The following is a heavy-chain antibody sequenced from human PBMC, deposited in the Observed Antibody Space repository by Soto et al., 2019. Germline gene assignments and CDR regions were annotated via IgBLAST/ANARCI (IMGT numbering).Heavy chain of an antibody. J-gene: IGHJ5*01. CDR2: INGDGRSI. CDR3: TRSYCGGGSCYGRFDP. D-gene: IGHD2-21*01. V-gene: IGHV3-74*01. Sequence: GGSLRLSCAASGFTLSSYWMHWVRQIPGKGLVWVARINGDGRSISYEDSVKGRFTISRDNAKNTLYLQMNSLRDEDTALYYCTRSYCGGGSCYGRFDPWGQGTLVTVSS. CDR1: GFTLSSYW.